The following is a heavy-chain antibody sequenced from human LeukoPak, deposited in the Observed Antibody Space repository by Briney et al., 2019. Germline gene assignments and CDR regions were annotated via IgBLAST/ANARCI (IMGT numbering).Heavy chain of an antibody. CDR3: ASTVPGVIITRDY. J-gene: IGHJ4*02. Sequence: TGGSLRLSCAASGFTFSSYSMNWVRQAPGKGLEWVADIKQDGSEKYYVDSVKGRFTISRDNAKNSLYLQMNSLRAEDTAVYYCASTVPGVIITRDYWGQGTLVTVSS. V-gene: IGHV3-7*01. CDR1: GFTFSSYS. D-gene: IGHD3-10*01. CDR2: IKQDGSEK.